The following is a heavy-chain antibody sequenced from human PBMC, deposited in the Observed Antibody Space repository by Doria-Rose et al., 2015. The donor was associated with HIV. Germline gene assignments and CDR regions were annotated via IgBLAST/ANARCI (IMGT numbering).Heavy chain of an antibody. V-gene: IGHV3-15*01. CDR2: IKSTTDGGTI. Sequence: AQVVESGGGLVKPGGSLRLSCAVSGFTFSKAWMSWVRQAPGRGLEWIGRIKSTTDGGTIDYAAPVKDRFTISRDDSKNTLYLQMNSLKTEDTALYYCSTDAAVRPLDGYWGQGTLVTVSS. J-gene: IGHJ4*02. CDR3: STDAAVRPLDGY. D-gene: IGHD6-19*01. CDR1: GFTFSKAW.